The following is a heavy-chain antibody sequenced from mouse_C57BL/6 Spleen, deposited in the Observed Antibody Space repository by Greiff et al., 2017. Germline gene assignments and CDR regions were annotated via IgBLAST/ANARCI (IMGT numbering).Heavy chain of an antibody. D-gene: IGHD1-1*01. CDR3: SRFTTVVAKGFDY. Sequence: VQPQQPGAELVKPGASVKLSCKASGYTFTSYWMHWVKQRPGQGLEWIGMIHPNSGSTNYNEKFKSKATLTVDKSSSTAYMQLSSLTSEDSAVYYCSRFTTVVAKGFDYWGQGTTLTVSS. J-gene: IGHJ2*01. CDR1: GYTFTSYW. V-gene: IGHV1-64*01. CDR2: IHPNSGST.